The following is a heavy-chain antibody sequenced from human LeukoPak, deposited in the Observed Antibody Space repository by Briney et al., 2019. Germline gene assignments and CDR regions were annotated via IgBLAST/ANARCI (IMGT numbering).Heavy chain of an antibody. CDR2: IYYSGST. D-gene: IGHD4-17*01. CDR3: ARGLREAQYGY. Sequence: SETLSLTCTVSGGSISSYYWSWIRQPPGKGLEWIGYIYYSGSTNYNPSLKSRVTISVDTSNNQFSLKLSFVTAADTAVYYCARGLREAQYGYWGQGTLVTVSS. J-gene: IGHJ4*02. CDR1: GGSISSYY. V-gene: IGHV4-59*01.